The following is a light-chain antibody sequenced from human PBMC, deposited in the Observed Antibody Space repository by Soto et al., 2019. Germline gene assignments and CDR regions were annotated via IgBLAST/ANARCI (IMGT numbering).Light chain of an antibody. Sequence: EIVLTQSPATLSLSPGETATLSCRASQSVSGYIGWYQQKPGQAPRLLLYADSNRATGVPARFSGSGSETDFTLTISSLEPEDFAVYYCQQRLHWPITFGQGTLLEVK. CDR3: QQRLHWPIT. CDR2: ADS. CDR1: QSVSGY. V-gene: IGKV3-11*01. J-gene: IGKJ5*01.